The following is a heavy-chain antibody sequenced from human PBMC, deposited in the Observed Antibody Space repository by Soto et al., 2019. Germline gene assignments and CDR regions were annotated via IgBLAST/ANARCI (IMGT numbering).Heavy chain of an antibody. CDR3: ASPPDV. V-gene: IGHV3-48*03. CDR1: GFAFRSYE. CDR2: ISSSGDTI. J-gene: IGHJ6*02. Sequence: GGSPRLSCTEAGFAFRSYETYWVRQAPGKGPEWVSYISSSGDTIYYADSVKGRCTISRDNAKNSLSLQLNSLRAEDTAVYYCASPPDVWGQGT.